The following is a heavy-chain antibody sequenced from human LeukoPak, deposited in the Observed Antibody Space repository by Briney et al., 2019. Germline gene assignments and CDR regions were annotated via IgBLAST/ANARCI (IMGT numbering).Heavy chain of an antibody. J-gene: IGHJ4*02. Sequence: GGSLRLSCAASGFTFSNAWMSWVRQAPGKGLEWVGRIKSKTDGGTTDYAAPVKSRFTISRDDSENTLYLQMSSLKTEDTAVYYGTTLAPIAAQSQGGYWGQGTLVTVSS. CDR2: IKSKTDGGTT. CDR1: GFTFSNAW. CDR3: TTLAPIAAQSQGGY. D-gene: IGHD6-13*01. V-gene: IGHV3-15*01.